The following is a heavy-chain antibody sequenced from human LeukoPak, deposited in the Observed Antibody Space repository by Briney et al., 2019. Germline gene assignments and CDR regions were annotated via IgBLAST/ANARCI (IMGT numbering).Heavy chain of an antibody. Sequence: SVKVSCKASGGTFSSYAISWVRQAPGQGLEWMGGIIPIFGTANYAQKFQGRVTITADESTSTAHMELSSLRSEDTAVYYCAEVSVGRYGDSPGWGQGTLVTVSS. CDR2: IIPIFGTA. V-gene: IGHV1-69*01. CDR3: AEVSVGRYGDSPG. D-gene: IGHD4-17*01. J-gene: IGHJ4*02. CDR1: GGTFSSYA.